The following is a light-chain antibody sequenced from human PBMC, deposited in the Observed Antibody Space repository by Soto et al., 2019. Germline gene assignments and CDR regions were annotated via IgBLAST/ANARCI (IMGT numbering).Light chain of an antibody. V-gene: IGKV1-9*01. CDR2: AAS. CDR1: QGISSY. J-gene: IGKJ4*01. Sequence: DIQLTQSPSFLSASVGDRVTITCRASQGISSYLAWYQQKPGKAPKLLIYAASTLQSGVPSRFSGSGSGTEFTLTISSLQPEDCATYYCQQLNSYPPTLTFGGGTKVEIK. CDR3: QQLNSYPPTLT.